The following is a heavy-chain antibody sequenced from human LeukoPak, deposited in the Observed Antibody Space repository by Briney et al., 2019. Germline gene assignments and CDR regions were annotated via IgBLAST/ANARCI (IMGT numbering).Heavy chain of an antibody. Sequence: ASVKVSCKASGYTFTSYYMHWVRQAPGQGLEWMGIINPSGGSTSYAQKFQGRVTMTRDTSTSTVYMELSSLRSEDTAVYYCARDPPAYCGGDCYHYWGQGTLVTVSS. D-gene: IGHD2-21*02. CDR2: INPSGGST. V-gene: IGHV1-46*01. CDR3: ARDPPAYCGGDCYHY. CDR1: GYTFTSYY. J-gene: IGHJ4*02.